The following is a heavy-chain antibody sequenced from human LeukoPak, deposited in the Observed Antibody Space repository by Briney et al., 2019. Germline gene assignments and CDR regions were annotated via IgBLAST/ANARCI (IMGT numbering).Heavy chain of an antibody. J-gene: IGHJ4*02. V-gene: IGHV7-4-1*02. Sequence: ASVKVSCKASGYTFTSYAMNWVRQAPGQGLERMGWINTNTGNPTYAQGFTGRFVFSLDTSVSTAYLQISSLKAEDTAVYYCAREGSLYSRAGLVDYWGQGTLVTVSS. D-gene: IGHD2-15*01. CDR3: AREGSLYSRAGLVDY. CDR1: GYTFTSYA. CDR2: INTNTGNP.